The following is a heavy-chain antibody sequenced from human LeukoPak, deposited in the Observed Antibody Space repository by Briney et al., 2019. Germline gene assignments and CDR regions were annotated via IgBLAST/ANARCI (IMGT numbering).Heavy chain of an antibody. CDR1: GFTFSSYS. J-gene: IGHJ4*02. CDR2: ISSSSSYI. Sequence: GGSLRLSCAASGFTFSSYSMNWVRQAPGKGLEWVSSISSSSSYIYYADSVKGRFTISRDNAKNSLYLQMNSLRAEDTAVYYCARDPDDRELLREYYFDYWGQGTLVTVSS. CDR3: ARDPDDRELLREYYFDY. V-gene: IGHV3-21*01. D-gene: IGHD1-26*01.